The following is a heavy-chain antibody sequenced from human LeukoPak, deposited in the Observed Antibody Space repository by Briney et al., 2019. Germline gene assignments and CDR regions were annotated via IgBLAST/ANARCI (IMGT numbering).Heavy chain of an antibody. CDR2: ISGSGGST. CDR3: AKGARGIADRGGYYFDY. D-gene: IGHD6-13*01. J-gene: IGHJ4*02. V-gene: IGHV3-23*01. Sequence: GGSLRLSCAASGFTFSSYAMSWVRQAPGKGLEWVSAISGSGGSTYYADSVKGRFTISRDNSKNTLYLQMNSLRAEDTAVYYCAKGARGIADRGGYYFDYWGQGTLVTVSS. CDR1: GFTFSSYA.